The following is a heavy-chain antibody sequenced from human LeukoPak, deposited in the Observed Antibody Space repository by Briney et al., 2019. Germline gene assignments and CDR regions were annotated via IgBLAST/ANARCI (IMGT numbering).Heavy chain of an antibody. V-gene: IGHV1-18*01. D-gene: IGHD2-2*01. CDR2: ISAYNGNT. Sequence: GASVKVSCKASGYTLTSYGISWVRQAPGQGLEWMGWISAYNGNTNYAQKLQGRVTMTTDTSTSTAYMELRSLRSDETAVYYCARDLGDYIVVVPAASEFDPWGQGTLVTVSS. CDR3: ARDLGDYIVVVPAASEFDP. J-gene: IGHJ5*02. CDR1: GYTLTSYG.